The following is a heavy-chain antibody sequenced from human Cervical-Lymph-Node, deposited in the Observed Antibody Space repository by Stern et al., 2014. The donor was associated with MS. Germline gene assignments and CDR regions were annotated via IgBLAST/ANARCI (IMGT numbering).Heavy chain of an antibody. J-gene: IGHJ4*02. CDR1: GFTFSSYS. CDR2: ISSSSTTI. D-gene: IGHD2-8*02. V-gene: IGHV3-48*02. Sequence: EMQLVESGGGLVQPGGSLRLSCAASGFTFSSYSMNWVRQAPGKGLEWVSYISSSSTTIYYADSVKGRFTISRDNAKNSLYLQMNSLRDEDTAVYYCARGWSCSGGTCHFDYWGQGTLVTVSS. CDR3: ARGWSCSGGTCHFDY.